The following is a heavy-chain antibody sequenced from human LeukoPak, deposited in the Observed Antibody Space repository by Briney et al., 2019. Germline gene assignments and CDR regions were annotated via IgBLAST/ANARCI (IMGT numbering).Heavy chain of an antibody. CDR2: IYYSGST. V-gene: IGHV4-39*07. CDR1: GGSISTANYY. CDR3: ARALAVAGTADYFDY. J-gene: IGHJ4*02. D-gene: IGHD6-19*01. Sequence: SETLSLTCTVSGGSISTANYYWGWVRQPPGKGLDWIGGIYYSGSTYYNPSLKSRVTISVDTSKNQFSLKLSSVTAADTAVYYCARALAVAGTADYFDYWGQGTLVTVSS.